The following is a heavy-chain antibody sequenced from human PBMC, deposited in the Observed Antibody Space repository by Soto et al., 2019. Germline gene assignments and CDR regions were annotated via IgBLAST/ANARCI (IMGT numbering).Heavy chain of an antibody. J-gene: IGHJ3*02. CDR1: GCTCGGYG. CDR3: AKVRITVPILDDAFDI. Sequence: VVSLRVWWGAAGCTCGGYGVRWVLQAPGKGLEWVAVISYDGSNKYYADSVKGRFTISRDNSKNTLYLQMNSLRAEDAAVYYCAKVRITVPILDDAFDIWGQGTMVTVSS. CDR2: ISYDGSNK. D-gene: IGHD4-17*01. V-gene: IGHV3-30*18.